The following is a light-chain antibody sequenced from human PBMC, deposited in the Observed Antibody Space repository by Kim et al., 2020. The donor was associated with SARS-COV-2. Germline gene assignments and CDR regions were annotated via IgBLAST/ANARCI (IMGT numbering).Light chain of an antibody. CDR3: SSYTSSSTLDVL. CDR2: DVS. CDR1: SSDVGGYNY. Sequence: QSALTQPASVSGSPGQSITISCTGTSSDVGGYNYVSWYQQHPGKAPKLMIYDVSNRPSGVSNRFSGSKSGNTASLTISGLQAEDEADYYYSSYTSSSTLDVLFGGGTQLTVL. V-gene: IGLV2-14*03. J-gene: IGLJ2*01.